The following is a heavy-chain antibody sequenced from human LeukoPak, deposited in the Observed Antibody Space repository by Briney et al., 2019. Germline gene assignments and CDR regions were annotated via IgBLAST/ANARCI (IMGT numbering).Heavy chain of an antibody. CDR3: ASDPPYTSSSAW. CDR1: GFTFTSTA. V-gene: IGHV1-58*01. Sequence: SAKVSCKASGFTFTSTAVQWVRQARGQRLEWIGWILVGSGNTNYAQMFQERVTLTWDVSTSTAYMVLSSLRSEDTAIYYCASDPPYTSSSAWWGQGTLVTVSS. J-gene: IGHJ4*02. CDR2: ILVGSGNT. D-gene: IGHD2-2*01.